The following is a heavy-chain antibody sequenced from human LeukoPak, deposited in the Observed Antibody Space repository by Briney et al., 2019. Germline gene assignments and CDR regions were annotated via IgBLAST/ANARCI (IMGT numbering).Heavy chain of an antibody. Sequence: SETLSLTCTVSGGSISSYYWSWIRQPPGKGLEWIGYIYYSGTTNYNPSLKSRVTISVDTSKNQFSLKLSSVTAADTAVYYCARKKPMTTVTTKGRSYFDYWGQGTLVTVSS. CDR3: ARKKPMTTVTTKGRSYFDY. V-gene: IGHV4-59*12. J-gene: IGHJ4*02. CDR1: GGSISSYY. CDR2: IYYSGTT. D-gene: IGHD4-4*01.